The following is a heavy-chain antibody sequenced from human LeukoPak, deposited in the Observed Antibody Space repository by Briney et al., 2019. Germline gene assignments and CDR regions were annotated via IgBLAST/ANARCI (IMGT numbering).Heavy chain of an antibody. CDR2: INSDGSST. J-gene: IGHJ6*04. CDR3: ARENYGYFDWLSYYYYGMDV. V-gene: IGHV3-74*01. D-gene: IGHD3-9*01. Sequence: GGSLRLSCAASGFTFSSYWMHWVRQALGKGLVWVSRINSDGSSTSYADSVKGRFTISRDNAKNTLYLQMNSLRAEDTAVYYCARENYGYFDWLSYYYYGMDVWGKGTTVTVSS. CDR1: GFTFSSYW.